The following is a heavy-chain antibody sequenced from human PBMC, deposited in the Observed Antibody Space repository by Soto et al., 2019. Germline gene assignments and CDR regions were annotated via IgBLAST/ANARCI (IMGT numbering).Heavy chain of an antibody. D-gene: IGHD3-22*01. CDR1: GGSISSYY. CDR2: IYYSGST. Sequence: PLETLSLTCTVSGGSISSYYWSWIRQPPGKGLEWIGYIYYSGSTNYTPSLKSRVTMSVDTSNNQFSLKLSSVTAADTAVYYCARQASGYYYGWFDPWGQGTLVTVSS. J-gene: IGHJ5*02. CDR3: ARQASGYYYGWFDP. V-gene: IGHV4-59*08.